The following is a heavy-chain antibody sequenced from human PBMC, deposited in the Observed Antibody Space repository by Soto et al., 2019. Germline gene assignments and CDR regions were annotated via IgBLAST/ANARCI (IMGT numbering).Heavy chain of an antibody. V-gene: IGHV4-39*07. Sequence: ASETMSLTCIVSGGSICSRTDDWGWIRQPPGKGLEWIGNVYYGGSTYYNPSLKSRVTISVDTSKNQFSLKLSSVTAADTAVYYCARVRFLVAARPFNYWGQGTLVTVSS. CDR2: VYYGGST. J-gene: IGHJ4*02. CDR3: ARVRFLVAARPFNY. CDR1: GGSICSRTDD. D-gene: IGHD6-6*01.